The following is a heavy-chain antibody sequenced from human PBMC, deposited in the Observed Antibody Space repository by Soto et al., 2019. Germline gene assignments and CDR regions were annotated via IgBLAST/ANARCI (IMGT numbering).Heavy chain of an antibody. Sequence: QVQLVQSGAEVKKPGASVKVSCKASGYTFTSYDINWVRQATGQGLEWMGWMNPNSGNTGYAQKXQGRVTMTRXTXXXTXXMDLSSLRSEDTAVYYCARGGEDCSGGSCYLWFDPWGQGTLVTVSS. CDR2: MNPNSGNT. V-gene: IGHV1-8*01. D-gene: IGHD2-15*01. J-gene: IGHJ5*02. CDR1: GYTFTSYD. CDR3: ARGGEDCSGGSCYLWFDP.